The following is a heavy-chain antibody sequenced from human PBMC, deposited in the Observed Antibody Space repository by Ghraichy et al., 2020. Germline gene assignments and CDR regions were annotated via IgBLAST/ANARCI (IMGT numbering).Heavy chain of an antibody. Sequence: ETLSLTCVGSGFIFSSYSMNWVRQSPGKGLEWVSYITSSGRTTSYADSVKGRFTISRDNAQNSLYLQMTSLRDEDTAVYYCARASSVVRFYYYDAMDVWGQGTTVTVSS. J-gene: IGHJ6*02. CDR2: ITSSGRTT. D-gene: IGHD4-23*01. CDR1: GFIFSSYS. V-gene: IGHV3-48*02. CDR3: ARASSVVRFYYYDAMDV.